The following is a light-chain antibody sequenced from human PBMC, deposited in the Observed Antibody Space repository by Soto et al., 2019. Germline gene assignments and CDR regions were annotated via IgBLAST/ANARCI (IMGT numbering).Light chain of an antibody. CDR3: QQSYSTPYT. J-gene: IGKJ2*01. CDR2: TAS. Sequence: DIQMTQSPSSLSASVGDRVTISCRASQSISTYLSWYQQKPGKVPSLLIYTASSLQGGVPSRFSGSGSGTDFTLTISSLQPEDFATYYCQQSYSTPYTFGQGTTLEIK. CDR1: QSISTY. V-gene: IGKV1-39*01.